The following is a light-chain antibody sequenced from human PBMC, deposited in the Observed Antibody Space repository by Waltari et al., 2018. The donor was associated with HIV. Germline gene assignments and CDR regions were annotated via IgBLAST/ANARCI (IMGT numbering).Light chain of an antibody. CDR2: AAS. CDR3: QQRINWPLT. CDR1: QSVGYF. V-gene: IGKV3-11*01. Sequence: EIVLTQSPVTLSLSTGEPAALSCTASQSVGYFLAWYQQKPGQAPRLLIYAASKRASGTPDRFSGSGSRTNFTLTISALEPEDFVVYYCQQRINWPLTFGGGTRVEIK. J-gene: IGKJ4*01.